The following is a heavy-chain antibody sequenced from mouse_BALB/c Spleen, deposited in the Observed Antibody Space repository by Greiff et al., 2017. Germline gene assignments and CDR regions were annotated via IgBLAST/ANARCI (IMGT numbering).Heavy chain of an antibody. D-gene: IGHD1-2*01. CDR2: ISSGSSTI. J-gene: IGHJ4*01. CDR1: GFTFSSFG. V-gene: IGHV5-17*02. Sequence: EVQLQESGGGLVQPGGSRKLSCAASGFTFSSFGMHWVRQAPEKGLEWVAYISSGSSTIYYADTVKGRFTISRDNPKNTLFLQMTSLRSEDTAMYYCARKGTTATAMDYWGQGTSVTVSS. CDR3: ARKGTTATAMDY.